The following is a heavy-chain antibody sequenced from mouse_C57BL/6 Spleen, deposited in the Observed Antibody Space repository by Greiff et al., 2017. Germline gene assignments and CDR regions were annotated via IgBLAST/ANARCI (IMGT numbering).Heavy chain of an antibody. CDR3: ARNLASGAMDY. Sequence: QVQLQQSGAELVKPGASVKLSCKASGYTFTSYWMQWVKQRPGQGLEWIGEIDPSDSYTNYNQKFKGKATLTVDTSSSTAYMQLSSLTSEDSAVYYCARNLASGAMDYWGQGTSVTVSS. J-gene: IGHJ4*01. CDR2: IDPSDSYT. CDR1: GYTFTSYW. V-gene: IGHV1-50*01. D-gene: IGHD6-1*01.